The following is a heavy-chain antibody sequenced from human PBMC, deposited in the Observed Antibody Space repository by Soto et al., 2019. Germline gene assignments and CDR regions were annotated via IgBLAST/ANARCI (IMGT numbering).Heavy chain of an antibody. V-gene: IGHV1-46*01. J-gene: IGHJ6*02. Sequence: XSVKVSCKASVYTFTSYYMHWVRQAPGQGLEWMGIINPSGGSTSYAQKFQGRVTMTRDTATSTVYMELSSLRSEDTAVYYCARPGQYSGYDSVPLVGMDVWGQGTTVTVSS. CDR1: VYTFTSYY. D-gene: IGHD5-12*01. CDR3: ARPGQYSGYDSVPLVGMDV. CDR2: INPSGGST.